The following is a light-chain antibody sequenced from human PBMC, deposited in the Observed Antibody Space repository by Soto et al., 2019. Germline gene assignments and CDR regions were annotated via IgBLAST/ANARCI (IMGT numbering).Light chain of an antibody. J-gene: IGKJ1*01. CDR3: QQYINWHPDRT. CDR1: QSVGSN. CDR2: GAS. Sequence: EIVMTQSPATLSVSPGERATLSCRASQSVGSNLAWCQQKPGQAPRLRIYGASTRATGITARFRGSGSGTDFTLTTSSMASEDFAMYLCQQYINWHPDRTFGQRTKVDIK. V-gene: IGKV3-15*01.